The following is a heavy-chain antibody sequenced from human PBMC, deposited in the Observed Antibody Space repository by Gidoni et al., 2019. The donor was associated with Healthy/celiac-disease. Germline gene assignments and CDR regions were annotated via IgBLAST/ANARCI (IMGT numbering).Heavy chain of an antibody. CDR2: ISSSSSTI. V-gene: IGHV3-48*01. D-gene: IGHD2-2*01. CDR3: AREGLGYCSSTSCQNDY. J-gene: IGHJ4*02. Sequence: EVQLVESGGGLVQPGGSLRLSVAASGFPFGSYSMNWVRQAPGKGLEWVSYISSSSSTIYYADSVKGRFTISRDNAKNSLYLQMNSLRAEDTAVYYCAREGLGYCSSTSCQNDYWGQGTLVTVSS. CDR1: GFPFGSYS.